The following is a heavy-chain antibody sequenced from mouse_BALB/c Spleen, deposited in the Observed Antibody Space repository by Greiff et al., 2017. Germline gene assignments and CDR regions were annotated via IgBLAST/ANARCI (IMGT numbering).Heavy chain of an antibody. CDR1: GFTFSSFG. CDR2: ISSGSSTI. J-gene: IGHJ4*01. Sequence: EVKVVESGGGLVQPGGSRKLSCAASGFTFSSFGMHWVRQAPEKGLEWVAYISSGSSTIYYADTVKGRFTISRDNPKNTLFLQMTSLRSEDTAMYYCARGDDGYYGDYAMDYWGQGTSVTVSS. V-gene: IGHV5-17*02. CDR3: ARGDDGYYGDYAMDY. D-gene: IGHD2-3*01.